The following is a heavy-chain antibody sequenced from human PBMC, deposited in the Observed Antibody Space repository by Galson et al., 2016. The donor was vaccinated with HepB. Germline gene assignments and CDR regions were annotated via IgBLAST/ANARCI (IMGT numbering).Heavy chain of an antibody. J-gene: IGHJ4*02. CDR1: GFTFSSYW. D-gene: IGHD3-10*01. Sequence: SLRLSCAASGFTFSSYWMSWVRQAPGKGLEWVANVKRDGSERYYVVSVKGRSTISRDNAKNSLFLQMNSLRVEDMAVYYCARGANRGRPFDYWGQGTLVTVSS. CDR3: ARGANRGRPFDY. V-gene: IGHV3-7*03. CDR2: VKRDGSER.